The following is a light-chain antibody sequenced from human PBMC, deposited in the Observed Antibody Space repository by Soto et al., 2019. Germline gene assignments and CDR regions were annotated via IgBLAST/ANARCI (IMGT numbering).Light chain of an antibody. CDR1: QGIANY. CDR2: EVS. V-gene: IGKV1-9*01. Sequence: DIQLTQSPSFLSACVGDRVTITCRASQGIANYLAWYQQKPGKAPNLLIYEVSSLQTGVPSRFSGSGSGTDFTLTISNLQPEDFATYYCQQLNSFPRTFGQGTKVEVK. CDR3: QQLNSFPRT. J-gene: IGKJ1*01.